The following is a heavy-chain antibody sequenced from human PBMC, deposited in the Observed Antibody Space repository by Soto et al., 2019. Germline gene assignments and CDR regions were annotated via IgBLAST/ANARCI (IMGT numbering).Heavy chain of an antibody. CDR1: GFTFSTYA. V-gene: IGHV3-30-3*01. CDR2: ISYDGSNK. J-gene: IGHJ4*02. CDR3: ARDSVAYDPYDSFDY. D-gene: IGHD5-12*01. Sequence: GGSLRLSCAASGFTFSTYALHWVRQAPGKGLEWVAVISYDGSNKNYADSVKGRFTISRDNSESTLYLQMNSLRAEDTAIYYCARDSVAYDPYDSFDYWGQGTLVTVSS.